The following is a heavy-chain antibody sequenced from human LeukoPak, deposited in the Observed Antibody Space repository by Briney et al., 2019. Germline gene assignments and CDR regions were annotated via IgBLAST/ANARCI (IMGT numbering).Heavy chain of an antibody. CDR2: IIPIFGTA. CDR3: ASPSLEYCSGGSCYSYFQH. CDR1: GGTFSSYA. D-gene: IGHD2-15*01. J-gene: IGHJ1*01. Sequence: SVKVSCKASGGTFSSYAISWVRQAPGQGLEWMGGIIPIFGTANYAQKFQGRVTITADESTSTAYMELSSLRSEDTAVYYCASPSLEYCSGGSCYSYFQHWGQGTLVTVSS. V-gene: IGHV1-69*13.